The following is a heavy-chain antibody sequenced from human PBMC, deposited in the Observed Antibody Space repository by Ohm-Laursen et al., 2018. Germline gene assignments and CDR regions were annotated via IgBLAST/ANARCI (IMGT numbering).Heavy chain of an antibody. V-gene: IGHV3-7*01. CDR1: GFTLMDYW. CDR2: IKDDGSEK. J-gene: IGHJ4*02. D-gene: IGHD6-19*01. Sequence: SLRLSCAASGFTLMDYWMTWVRQGRGEGLLWVASIKDDGSEKYYADSVKGRFTISRDNAKKALFLQMSSLSAEDTAVYYCVSAPGYSSGWFLNWGQGTQVTVSS. CDR3: VSAPGYSSGWFLN.